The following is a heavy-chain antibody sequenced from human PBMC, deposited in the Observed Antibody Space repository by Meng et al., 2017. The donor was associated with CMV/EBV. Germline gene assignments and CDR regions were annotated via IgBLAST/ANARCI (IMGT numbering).Heavy chain of an antibody. CDR2: IRFDGSNK. CDR3: AKDIGYCSNNFCDRYFVS. D-gene: IGHD2-2*01. V-gene: IGHV3-30*02. J-gene: IGHJ4*02. Sequence: GESLKISCAASGFTFYSYGMHWVRQAPGKGLEWAAFIRFDGSNKYYADSVKGRFIISRDNSKNTLYLQMDRLRAEDTAVYFCAKDIGYCSNNFCDRYFVSWGQGTLVTVSS. CDR1: GFTFYSYG.